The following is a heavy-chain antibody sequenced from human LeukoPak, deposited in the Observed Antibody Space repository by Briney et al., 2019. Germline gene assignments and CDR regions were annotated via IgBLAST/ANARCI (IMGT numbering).Heavy chain of an antibody. Sequence: GGSLRLSCAASGFTFSSYSMNWVRQAPGKGLEWVSSIIYSGSYIYYADSVKGRFTISRDNAKNSLYLQVSSLRAEDTAVYYCAREPSLDDIPDYWGQGTLVTVSS. D-gene: IGHD3-9*01. CDR1: GFTFSSYS. J-gene: IGHJ4*02. CDR2: IIYSGSYI. V-gene: IGHV3-21*01. CDR3: AREPSLDDIPDY.